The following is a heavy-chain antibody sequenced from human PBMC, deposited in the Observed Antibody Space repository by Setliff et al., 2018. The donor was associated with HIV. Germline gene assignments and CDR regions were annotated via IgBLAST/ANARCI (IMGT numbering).Heavy chain of an antibody. Sequence: PGGSLRLSCAASRFIFSNYWMSWVRQAPGKGPGWGASMKRDGSEIYYVDSVKGRFTSSRDNAKSSLYLQMNSLRADDTAVYYCATSSPPDDYGDLGGIDHWGQGTLVTVSS. CDR1: RFIFSNYW. CDR3: ATSSPPDDYGDLGGIDH. D-gene: IGHD4-17*01. CDR2: MKRDGSEI. J-gene: IGHJ4*02. V-gene: IGHV3-7*01.